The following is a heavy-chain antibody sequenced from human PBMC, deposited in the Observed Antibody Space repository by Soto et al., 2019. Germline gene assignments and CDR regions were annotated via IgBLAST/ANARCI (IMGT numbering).Heavy chain of an antibody. V-gene: IGHV3-7*01. CDR2: IKRDGSGK. CDR1: GFTFSSHW. D-gene: IGHD5-18*01. Sequence: AGGSLRLSCATSGFTFSSHWMSWIRQAPGKGLEWVANIKRDGSGKYYVGSVKGRFTISRDNAKNSLFLQMNSLRAEDTAVYYCARLAGNTASYDSWGQGTLVTVSS. CDR3: ARLAGNTASYDS. J-gene: IGHJ4*02.